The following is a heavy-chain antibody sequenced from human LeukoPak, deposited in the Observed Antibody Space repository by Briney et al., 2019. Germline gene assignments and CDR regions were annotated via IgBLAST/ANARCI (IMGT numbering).Heavy chain of an antibody. CDR1: GGSISSSSYY. J-gene: IGHJ4*02. CDR2: IYYSGST. CDR3: ASFSFGGVPWYFDY. Sequence: SETLSLTCTVSGGSISSSSYYWGWIRQPPGKGLEWIGSIYYSGSTYYNPSLESRVTISVDTSKNQFSLKLSSVTAADTAVYYCASFSFGGVPWYFDYWGQGTLVTVSS. D-gene: IGHD3-16*01. V-gene: IGHV4-39*07.